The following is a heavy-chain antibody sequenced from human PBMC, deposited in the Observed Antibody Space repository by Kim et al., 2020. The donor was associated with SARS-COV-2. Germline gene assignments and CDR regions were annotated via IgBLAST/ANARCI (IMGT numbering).Heavy chain of an antibody. Sequence: GGSLRLSCAASDFSFSNFGMHWVRRTPGAGLHWLAFISYDSTEKYYAYSVRGRFTVSRDNTEDWLFLQMNSLTFEDVGTYYCARNRQRWSEPGWSLEIWGRGTPVSVSS. CDR1: DFSFSNFG. CDR2: ISYDSTEK. D-gene: IGHD6-19*01. CDR3: ARNRQRWSEPGWSLEI. V-gene: IGHV3-30*13. J-gene: IGHJ2*01.